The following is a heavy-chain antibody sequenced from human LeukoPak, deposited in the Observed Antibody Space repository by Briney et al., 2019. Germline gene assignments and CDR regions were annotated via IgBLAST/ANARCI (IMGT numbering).Heavy chain of an antibody. CDR2: INSDGGT. Sequence: GGSLRLSCAASGFTFSSHGMHWVRQAPGKGLEWVSAINSDGGTYYADSVKGRFTISRDSSKNTLYLQMNSLRAEDTAVYYCATREVITAAGTLQHWGQGTLATVSS. V-gene: IGHV3-NL1*01. CDR1: GFTFSSHG. CDR3: ATREVITAAGTLQH. D-gene: IGHD6-13*01. J-gene: IGHJ1*01.